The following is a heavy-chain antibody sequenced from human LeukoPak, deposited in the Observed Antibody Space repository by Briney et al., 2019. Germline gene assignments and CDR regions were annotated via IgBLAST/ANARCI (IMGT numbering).Heavy chain of an antibody. CDR2: IYYSGTT. D-gene: IGHD6-13*01. V-gene: IGHV4-59*11. CDR3: AXXXXXAAGQYGY. CDR1: GGSISSHY. J-gene: IGHJ4*02. Sequence: SETLSLACTVSGGSISSHYWSWIRQPPGKGLEWIGYIYYSGTTNYNPSLKSRVTISVDTSKNQFSLKLSSVTAADTAVYYCAXXXXXAAGQYGYWGQGTLVTVSX.